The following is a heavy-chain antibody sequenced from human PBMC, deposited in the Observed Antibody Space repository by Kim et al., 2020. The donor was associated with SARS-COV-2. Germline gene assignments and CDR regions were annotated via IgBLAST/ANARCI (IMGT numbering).Heavy chain of an antibody. J-gene: IGHJ3*02. D-gene: IGHD3-3*01. CDR3: ARDPRITIFGVAEKDAFDI. V-gene: IGHV3-48*03. CDR1: GFTFSSYE. Sequence: GGSLRLSCAASGFTFSSYEMNWVRQAPGKGLEWVSYISSSGSTIYYADSVKGRFTISRDNAKNSLYLQMNSLRAEDTAVYYCARDPRITIFGVAEKDAFDIWGQGTMVTVSS. CDR2: ISSSGSTI.